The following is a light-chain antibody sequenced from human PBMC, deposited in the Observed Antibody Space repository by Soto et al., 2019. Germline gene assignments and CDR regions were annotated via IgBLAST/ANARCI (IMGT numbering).Light chain of an antibody. CDR1: QSVSSN. Sequence: IVMTQSPATLSVSPGERATLSCRASQSVSSNLAWYQQKPGQAPRLLIYGASTRATGIPARFSGSGSGTEFTLTISSLQSEDFEVYYCQQYNNWPLTLGGGTKVDIK. J-gene: IGKJ4*01. V-gene: IGKV3-15*01. CDR3: QQYNNWPLT. CDR2: GAS.